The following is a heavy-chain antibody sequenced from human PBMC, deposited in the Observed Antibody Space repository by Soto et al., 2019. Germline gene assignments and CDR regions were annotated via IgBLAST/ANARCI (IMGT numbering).Heavy chain of an antibody. CDR3: AGSTAWRLDY. D-gene: IGHD2-21*02. CDR1: GDSITTNW. J-gene: IGHJ4*02. CDR2: IDHSGST. V-gene: IGHV4-4*02. Sequence: QVQLQESGPGLVKPSGTLSLTCTVSGDSITTNWWSWVRQPPGKGLEWIGEIDHSGSTNYNPSLNTPATLAVDKSKNQFSLNLLSLTAADTAVYYCAGSTAWRLDYWGQGTLVSVSS.